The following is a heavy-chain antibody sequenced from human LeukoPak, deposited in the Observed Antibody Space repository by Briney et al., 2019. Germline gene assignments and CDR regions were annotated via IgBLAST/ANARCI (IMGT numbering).Heavy chain of an antibody. CDR1: GGSISSHY. Sequence: SETLSLTCTVSGGSISSHYWSWIRQPPGKGVEWIGYIYYSGSTNYNSSLKSRVTISVDTSKNQFSLKLSSVTAADTAVYYCARVHDFWSGYYPTNWFDPWGQGTLVTVSS. D-gene: IGHD3-3*01. CDR2: IYYSGST. J-gene: IGHJ5*02. V-gene: IGHV4-59*11. CDR3: ARVHDFWSGYYPTNWFDP.